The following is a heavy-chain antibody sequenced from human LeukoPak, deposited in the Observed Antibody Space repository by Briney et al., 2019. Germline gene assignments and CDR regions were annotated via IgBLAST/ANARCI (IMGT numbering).Heavy chain of an antibody. D-gene: IGHD6-13*01. CDR1: GYTFISYG. CDR3: ARGKQQLVF. J-gene: IGHJ4*02. CDR2: ISAYNGNT. V-gene: IGHV1-18*01. Sequence: ASVTVSCKASGYTFISYGISWVRQAPGQGLEWMGWISAYNGNTKYAQKLQGRVTMTTDTSTSTAYMELSRLRSDDTAVYYCARGKQQLVFWGQGTLVTVSS.